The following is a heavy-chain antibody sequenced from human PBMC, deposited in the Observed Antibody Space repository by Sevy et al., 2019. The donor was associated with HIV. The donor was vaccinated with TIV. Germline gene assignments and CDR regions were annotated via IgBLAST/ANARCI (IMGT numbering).Heavy chain of an antibody. J-gene: IGHJ4*02. CDR3: AKDWGYYDSSGYYPDD. Sequence: GGSLRLSCAASGFTFSSYAMSWVRQAPGKGLEWVSAISGSGGSTYYADSVKGRFTISRDNSKNTRYLKMNSLRAEDTAVYYCAKDWGYYDSSGYYPDDWGQGTLVTVSS. CDR1: GFTFSSYA. V-gene: IGHV3-23*01. D-gene: IGHD3-22*01. CDR2: ISGSGGST.